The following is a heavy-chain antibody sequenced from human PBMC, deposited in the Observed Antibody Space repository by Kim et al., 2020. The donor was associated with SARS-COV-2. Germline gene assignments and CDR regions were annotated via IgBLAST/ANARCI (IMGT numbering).Heavy chain of an antibody. J-gene: IGHJ6*02. CDR2: IYHSGST. V-gene: IGHV4-4*02. CDR3: ARGYSYGYGYYGIDV. Sequence: SETLSLTCAVSGVSISSSNWWSWVRQPPGKGLEWIGEIYHSGSTNYNPSLKSRVTISVDKSKNQFSLKLSSVTAADTAVYYCARGYSYGYGYYGIDVWGQGTTVTVSS. D-gene: IGHD5-18*01. CDR1: GVSISSSNW.